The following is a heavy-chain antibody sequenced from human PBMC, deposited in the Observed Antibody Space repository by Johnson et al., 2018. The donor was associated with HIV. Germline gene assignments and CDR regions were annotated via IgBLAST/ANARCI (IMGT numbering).Heavy chain of an antibody. Sequence: VQLVESGGGVVQPGGSLRLSCAASGFTFSSYDMHWVRQATGKGMEWVSAIGTAGDTYYPGSVKGRFTISRDNSKNTLYLQMNSLRHEDTAVYYCARDQGELRRTHAVDIWGQGTMVTVSS. D-gene: IGHD1-14*01. CDR1: GFTFSSYD. J-gene: IGHJ3*02. CDR2: IGTAGDT. CDR3: ARDQGELRRTHAVDI. V-gene: IGHV3-13*01.